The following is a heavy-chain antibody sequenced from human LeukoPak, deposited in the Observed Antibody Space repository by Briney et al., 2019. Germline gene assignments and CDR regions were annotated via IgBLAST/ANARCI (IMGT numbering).Heavy chain of an antibody. CDR3: ARDTYCSGDSCYSNYFDY. CDR1: GGTFSSYA. J-gene: IGHJ4*02. CDR2: IIPIFGTA. Sequence: SVKVSCXASGGTFSSYAISWVRQAPGQGLEWMGGIIPIFGTANYAQKFRGRVTITADESTSTAYMELSSLRSEDTAVYYCARDTYCSGDSCYSNYFDYWGQGTLVTVSS. V-gene: IGHV1-69*13. D-gene: IGHD2-15*01.